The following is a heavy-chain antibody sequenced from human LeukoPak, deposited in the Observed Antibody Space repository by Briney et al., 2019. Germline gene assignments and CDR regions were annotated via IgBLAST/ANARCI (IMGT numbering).Heavy chain of an antibody. Sequence: ASMKVSCKASGYTFTDYYMHWVRQAPGQGLEWMGWINPNSGDTNYAQKFQGRVTMTRDTSITTAYMELSRLRSDDTAVYYCAREAVAGTGTENDYWGQGTLVTVSS. CDR1: GYTFTDYY. V-gene: IGHV1-2*02. D-gene: IGHD6-19*01. J-gene: IGHJ4*02. CDR3: AREAVAGTGTENDY. CDR2: INPNSGDT.